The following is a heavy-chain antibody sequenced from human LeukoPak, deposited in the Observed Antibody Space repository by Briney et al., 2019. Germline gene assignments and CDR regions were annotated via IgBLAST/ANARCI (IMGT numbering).Heavy chain of an antibody. Sequence: SETLSLTCTVSGDSISINYDWGWIRQPPGKGLEWIGSIFYSGAAYYSPSLKSRVTISVDTSKNQFSLKLSSMTAADTAVYYCVRHRQWLLFPDYWGQGTLVTVSS. V-gene: IGHV4-39*01. J-gene: IGHJ4*02. D-gene: IGHD6-19*01. CDR2: IFYSGAA. CDR1: GDSISINYD. CDR3: VRHRQWLLFPDY.